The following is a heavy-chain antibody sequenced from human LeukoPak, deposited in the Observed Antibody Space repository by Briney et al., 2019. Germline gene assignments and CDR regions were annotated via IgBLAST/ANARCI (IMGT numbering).Heavy chain of an antibody. CDR1: GYSFTTYW. Sequence: GESLKIPCKGSGYSFTTYWIGWVRQMPGKGLEWMGIIYPGDSDTRYNPSFQGQVTISADKSISTAYLQWSSLKASDSAMYYCARRRYCSGGTCYEDFDYWGQGTLVTVSS. CDR2: IYPGDSDT. J-gene: IGHJ4*02. CDR3: ARRRYCSGGTCYEDFDY. D-gene: IGHD2-15*01. V-gene: IGHV5-51*01.